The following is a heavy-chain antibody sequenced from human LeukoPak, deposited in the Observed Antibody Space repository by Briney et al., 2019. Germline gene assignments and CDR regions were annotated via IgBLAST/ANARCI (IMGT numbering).Heavy chain of an antibody. Sequence: PGGSLRLSCAASGFTFSTYWMHWVRQAPGKGPVWVSRTNSDETSTAYADSVRGRFTISRDNAKNTLYLQMSNLRDEDTAVYFCAATTGGYYHYWGQGTLVTVSS. V-gene: IGHV3-74*01. CDR3: AATTGGYYHY. J-gene: IGHJ4*02. CDR1: GFTFSTYW. CDR2: TNSDETST. D-gene: IGHD3-3*01.